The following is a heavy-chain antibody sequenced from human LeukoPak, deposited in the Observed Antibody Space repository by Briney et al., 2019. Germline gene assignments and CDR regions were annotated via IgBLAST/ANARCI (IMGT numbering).Heavy chain of an antibody. CDR1: GYRFTDFY. J-gene: IGHJ4*02. CDR3: ARDTPYSSSSPFDY. CDR2: INTHNGAT. D-gene: IGHD6-6*01. Sequence: ASVKVSCKPSGYRFTDFYIHWVRQAPGQGLEYMGRINTHNGATVYVRKFQGRLSMTSDTSLSAAYMELQNLRSDDTAVYYCARDTPYSSSSPFDYWGQGALVTVSS. V-gene: IGHV1-2*06.